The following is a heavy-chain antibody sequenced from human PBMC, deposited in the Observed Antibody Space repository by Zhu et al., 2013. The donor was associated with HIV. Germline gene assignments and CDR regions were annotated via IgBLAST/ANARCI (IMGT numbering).Heavy chain of an antibody. D-gene: IGHD2-21*01. J-gene: IGHJ4*02. CDR2: INSHTGTT. Sequence: QVQLVQSGAEVKKPGASMKVSCKASGYTFTDYYIHWVRQAPGQGLEWMGEINSHTGTTIYPQKFQDRVIMTRDSSITTAYMDVSGLESDDTAVYYCARADRVVIDYWGQGTLVTVSS. V-gene: IGHV1-2*02. CDR3: ARADRVVIDY. CDR1: GYTFTDYY.